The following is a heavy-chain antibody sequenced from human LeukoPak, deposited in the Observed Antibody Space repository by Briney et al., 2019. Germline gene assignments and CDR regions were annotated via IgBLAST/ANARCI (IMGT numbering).Heavy chain of an antibody. V-gene: IGHV1-18*03. J-gene: IGHJ4*02. CDR1: GYTFTSYG. D-gene: IGHD2-8*01. Sequence: ASVKVSCKASGYTFTSYGISWVRQAPGQGLEWMGWISAYNGNTNYAQKLQGRVTITADKSTSTAYMELSSLRSEDMAVYYCARRQMVESDYFDYWGQGTLVTVSS. CDR3: ARRQMVESDYFDY. CDR2: ISAYNGNT.